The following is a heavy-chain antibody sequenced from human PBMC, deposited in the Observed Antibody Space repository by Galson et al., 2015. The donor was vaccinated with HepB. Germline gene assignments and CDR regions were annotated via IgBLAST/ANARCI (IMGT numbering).Heavy chain of an antibody. CDR3: ARDEGSGWYLGAFDI. CDR1: GFTFSSYG. V-gene: IGHV3-33*01. J-gene: IGHJ3*02. CDR2: IWYDGSNK. D-gene: IGHD6-19*01. Sequence: SLRLSCAASGFTFSSYGMHWVRQAPGKGLEWVAVIWYDGSNKYYADSVKGRFTISRDNSKNTLYLQMNSLRAEDTAVYYCARDEGSGWYLGAFDIWGQGTMVTVSS.